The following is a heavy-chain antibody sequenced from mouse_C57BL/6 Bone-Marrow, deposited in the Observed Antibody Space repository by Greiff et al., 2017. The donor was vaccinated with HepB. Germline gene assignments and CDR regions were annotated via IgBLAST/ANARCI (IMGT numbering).Heavy chain of an antibody. J-gene: IGHJ3*01. D-gene: IGHD2-5*01. V-gene: IGHV5-6*01. Sequence: DVHLVESGGDLVKPGGSLKLSCAASGFTFSSYGMSWVRQTPDKRLEWVATISSGGSYTYYPDSVKGRFTISRDNAKNTLYLQMSSLKSEDTAMYYCARDSNYVAYWGQGTLVTVSA. CDR1: GFTFSSYG. CDR2: ISSGGSYT. CDR3: ARDSNYVAY.